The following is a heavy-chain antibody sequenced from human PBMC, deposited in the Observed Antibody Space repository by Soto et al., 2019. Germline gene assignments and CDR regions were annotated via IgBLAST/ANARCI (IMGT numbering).Heavy chain of an antibody. CDR2: IIPIFGTA. D-gene: IGHD2-15*01. J-gene: IGHJ4*02. CDR1: GGTFSSYS. CDR3: ARDVGRHSGGIDY. Sequence: QVQLVQSGAEVKKPGSSVKVSCKASGGTFSSYSINWVRQAPGQGLEWMGEIIPIFGTANYARKFQGRVTLTSDESTSTAYMATSSLRSEDTSVYYCARDVGRHSGGIDYWGQGTLVTVSS. V-gene: IGHV1-69*01.